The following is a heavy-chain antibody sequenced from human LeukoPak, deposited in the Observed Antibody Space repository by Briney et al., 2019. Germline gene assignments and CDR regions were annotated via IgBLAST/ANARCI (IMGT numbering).Heavy chain of an antibody. CDR2: INAGNGNT. Sequence: GASVKVSCMASGYTFTSYAMHWVRQAPGQRLEWMGWINAGNGNTKYSQKFQGRVTITRDTSASTAYMELSSLRSEDTAVYYCARRRSGDYDAFDIWGQGTMVTVSS. CDR1: GYTFTSYA. CDR3: ARRRSGDYDAFDI. J-gene: IGHJ3*02. V-gene: IGHV1-3*01. D-gene: IGHD4-17*01.